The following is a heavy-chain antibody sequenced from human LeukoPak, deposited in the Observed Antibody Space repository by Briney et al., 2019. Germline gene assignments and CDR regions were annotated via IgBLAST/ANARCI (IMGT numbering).Heavy chain of an antibody. J-gene: IGHJ4*02. CDR2: FGTRSTSI. D-gene: IGHD2-2*01. V-gene: IGHV3-21*04. Sequence: PGGSLRLSCTASGFTFSGYSMNWIRQAPGKGLEWVSSFGTRSTSIYHAGSVKGRFAISRDNAKNSLYLQMSSLRAEDTAIYYCVKGSDASRPYYFDYWGQGTLLTVSS. CDR3: VKGSDASRPYYFDY. CDR1: GFTFSGYS.